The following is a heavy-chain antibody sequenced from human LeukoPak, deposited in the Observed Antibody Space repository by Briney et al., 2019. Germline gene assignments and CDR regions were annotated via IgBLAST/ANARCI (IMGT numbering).Heavy chain of an antibody. CDR2: IIVGSGNT. J-gene: IGHJ5*02. CDR3: ATEGGPGLGENWFDP. D-gene: IGHD3/OR15-3a*01. Sequence: GASVTVSCKVSGFDFITSVMQWVRQARGQRLEWMGEIIVGSGNTKYAQKFQQRVTITRDRATNTVYMELSSLRSEDTAIYYCATEGGPGLGENWFDPWGQGTLVTVSS. V-gene: IGHV1-58*02. CDR1: GFDFITSV.